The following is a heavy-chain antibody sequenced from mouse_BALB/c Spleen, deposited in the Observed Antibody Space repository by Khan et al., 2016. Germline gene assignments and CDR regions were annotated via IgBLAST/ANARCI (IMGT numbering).Heavy chain of an antibody. J-gene: IGHJ3*01. Sequence: QVQLQQSGAELMKPGASVKISCKTTGYIFTNYWIEWIKERPGHGLEWIGEILPGSGSANCNEKFRGTATFTAETSSNTAYMQLSSLTSEDSAVYYCARGAYWGPGTLVTVSA. CDR2: ILPGSGSA. V-gene: IGHV1-9*01. CDR1: GYIFTNYW. CDR3: ARGAY.